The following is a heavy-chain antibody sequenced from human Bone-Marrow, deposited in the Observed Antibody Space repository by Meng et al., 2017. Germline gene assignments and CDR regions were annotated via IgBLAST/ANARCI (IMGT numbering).Heavy chain of an antibody. V-gene: IGHV3-15*01. CDR2: IKSNSDGGTT. Sequence: ESLKISCVAAGFSFTDAWMSWVRPAPRKGLEWVGRIKSNSDGGTTDYAAPVKGRFTISRDDSKNTLYLQMNSLITKGTAVYFCATGAAAADHWGQGTLVTVSS. CDR1: GFSFTDAW. J-gene: IGHJ4*02. D-gene: IGHD6-13*01. CDR3: ATGAAAADH.